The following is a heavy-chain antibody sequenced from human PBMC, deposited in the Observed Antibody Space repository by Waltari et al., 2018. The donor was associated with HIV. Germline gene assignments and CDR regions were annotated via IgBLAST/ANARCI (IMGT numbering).Heavy chain of an antibody. Sequence: QVQLVQSGAEMKMPESSVKVSCKASGGAFSSYTISWVRQAPGKGLEWMGGIITKFGATNYAQKFQGRVTISADESTSTVYLELTSLRSDDTAVYHCARGGCSGRTCYSKSFDLWGQGTMVTVSS. V-gene: IGHV1-69*01. CDR1: GGAFSSYT. J-gene: IGHJ3*01. CDR2: IITKFGAT. CDR3: ARGGCSGRTCYSKSFDL. D-gene: IGHD2-15*01.